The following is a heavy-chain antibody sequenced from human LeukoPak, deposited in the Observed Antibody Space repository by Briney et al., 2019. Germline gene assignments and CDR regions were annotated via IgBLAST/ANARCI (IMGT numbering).Heavy chain of an antibody. CDR1: GGSFSGYH. V-gene: IGHV4-34*12. J-gene: IGHJ4*02. CDR3: ARATLRYDYVCGSDRYTYYFDY. CDR2: IIHIGST. Sequence: SETLSLTCAVYGGSFSGYHWSWIRQPPGKGRGWIGEIIHIGSTNSNPSLKRRVTISVHTSKSQFSLKLRSVTAADTAVYYCARATLRYDYVCGSDRYTYYFDYWGQGTLVIVAS. D-gene: IGHD3-16*02.